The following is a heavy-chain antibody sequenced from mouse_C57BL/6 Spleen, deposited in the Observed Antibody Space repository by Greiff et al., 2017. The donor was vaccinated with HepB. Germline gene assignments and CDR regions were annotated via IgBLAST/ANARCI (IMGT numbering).Heavy chain of an antibody. CDR3: AHYDYDEGFAY. V-gene: IGHV1-55*01. Sequence: QVQLKQSGAELVKPGASVKMSCKASGYTFTSYWITWVKQRPGQGLEWIGDIYPGSGSTNYNEKFKSKATLTVDTSSSTAYMQLSSLTSEDSAVYYCAHYDYDEGFAYWGQGTLVTVSA. D-gene: IGHD2-4*01. CDR2: IYPGSGST. CDR1: GYTFTSYW. J-gene: IGHJ3*01.